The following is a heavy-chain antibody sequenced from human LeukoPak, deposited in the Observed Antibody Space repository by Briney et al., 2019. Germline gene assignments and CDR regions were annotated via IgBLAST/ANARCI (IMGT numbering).Heavy chain of an antibody. V-gene: IGHV1-69*06. CDR2: IIPIFGTA. D-gene: IGHD6-13*01. J-gene: IGHJ6*03. CDR1: GYTFTSYG. Sequence: GASVKVSCKASGYTFTSYGISWVRQAPGQGLEWMGGIIPIFGTANYAQKFQGRVTITADKSTSTAYMELSSLRSEDTAVYYCARVDEGSSWSPYYYYMDVWGQGTLVTVSS. CDR3: ARVDEGSSWSPYYYYMDV.